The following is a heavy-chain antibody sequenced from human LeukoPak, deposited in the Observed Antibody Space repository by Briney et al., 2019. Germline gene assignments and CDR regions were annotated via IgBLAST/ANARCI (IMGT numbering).Heavy chain of an antibody. D-gene: IGHD1-26*01. V-gene: IGHV3-7*03. CDR2: INKDGGEK. J-gene: IGHJ4*02. CDR3: VKDSPPRYSGSPPAY. Sequence: PGGSLRLSCAASGFTFNNYAMSWVRQAPGKGLEWVANINKDGGEKYYVDSVKGRFTISRDNAKNSLYLQMNSLRADDTAVYYCVKDSPPRYSGSPPAYWGQGTLVTVSS. CDR1: GFTFNNYA.